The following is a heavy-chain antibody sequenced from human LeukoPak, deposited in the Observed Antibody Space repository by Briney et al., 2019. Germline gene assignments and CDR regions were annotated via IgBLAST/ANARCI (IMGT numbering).Heavy chain of an antibody. CDR3: ARDTPYYCTNGVCFGAVDTEFDY. CDR2: ISAYNGNT. J-gene: IGHJ4*02. Sequence: GASVTVSCKASGYTFTSYGISWVQQAPGQGLEWMGWISAYNGNTNYAQKLQGRVTMTTDTSTSTAYMELRSLRSDDTAVYYCARDTPYYCTNGVCFGAVDTEFDYWGQGTLVTVSS. D-gene: IGHD2-8*01. CDR1: GYTFTSYG. V-gene: IGHV1-18*01.